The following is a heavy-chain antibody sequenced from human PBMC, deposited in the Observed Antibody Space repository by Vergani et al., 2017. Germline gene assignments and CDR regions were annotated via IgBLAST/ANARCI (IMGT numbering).Heavy chain of an antibody. CDR2: IWYDGSNK. D-gene: IGHD3-22*01. CDR1: GFTFSSYG. V-gene: IGHV3-33*01. Sequence: VQLVESGGGVVQPGRSLRLSCAASGFTFSSYGMHWVRQAPGKGLEWVAVIWYDGSNKYYADSVKGRFTISRDNSKNTLYLQMNSLRAEDTAVYYCAREGWDDSSGYYTYYFDYWGQGTLVTVSS. CDR3: AREGWDDSSGYYTYYFDY. J-gene: IGHJ4*02.